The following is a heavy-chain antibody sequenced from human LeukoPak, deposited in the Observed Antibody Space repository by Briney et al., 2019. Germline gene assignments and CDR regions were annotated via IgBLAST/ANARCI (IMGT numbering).Heavy chain of an antibody. V-gene: IGHV1-46*01. CDR2: INPSGGST. Sequence: ASVKVSCKASGYTFTSYYMHWVRQAPGQGLEWMGIINPSGGSTSYAQKFQGRVTMTRDTSTSTVYMELSSLRSEDTAVYYCARDRGAPDSSGYYWFDPWGQGTLVTVSS. CDR1: GYTFTSYY. J-gene: IGHJ5*02. D-gene: IGHD3-22*01. CDR3: ARDRGAPDSSGYYWFDP.